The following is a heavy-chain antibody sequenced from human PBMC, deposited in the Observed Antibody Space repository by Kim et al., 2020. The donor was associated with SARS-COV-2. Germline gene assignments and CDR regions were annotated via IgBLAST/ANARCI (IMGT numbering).Heavy chain of an antibody. CDR1: GGSISSGGYS. V-gene: IGHV4-30-2*01. J-gene: IGHJ4*02. D-gene: IGHD1-7*01. CDR3: ARGAYNWNYDLDY. CDR2: IYHSGST. Sequence: SQTLSLTCAVSGGSISSGGYSWSWIRQPPGKGLEWIGYIYHSGSTYYNPSLKSRVTISVDRSKNQFSLKLSSVTAADTAVYYCARGAYNWNYDLDYWGQGTLVTVSS.